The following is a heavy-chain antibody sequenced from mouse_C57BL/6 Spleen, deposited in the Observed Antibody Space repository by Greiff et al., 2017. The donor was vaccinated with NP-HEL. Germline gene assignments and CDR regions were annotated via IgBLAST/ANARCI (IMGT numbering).Heavy chain of an antibody. Sequence: EVQLQESGPELVKPGASVKISCKASGYSFTGYYMNWVKQSPEKSLEWIGEINPSTGGTTYNQKFKAKATLTVDKSSSTAYMQLKSLTSEDSAVYYCARRDYYGRAWFAYWGQGTLGTVSA. CDR1: GYSFTGYY. V-gene: IGHV1-42*01. J-gene: IGHJ3*01. CDR2: INPSTGGT. CDR3: ARRDYYGRAWFAY. D-gene: IGHD1-1*01.